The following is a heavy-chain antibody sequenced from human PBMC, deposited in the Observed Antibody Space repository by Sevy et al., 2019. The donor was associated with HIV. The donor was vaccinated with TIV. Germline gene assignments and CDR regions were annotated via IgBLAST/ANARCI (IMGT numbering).Heavy chain of an antibody. CDR2: IYHSGGT. CDR3: ARYYYDSSGSYFDY. J-gene: IGHJ4*02. Sequence: SETLSLTCAVSGGSISSGGYSWSWIRQPPGKGLEWIGYIYHSGGTYYNPSLKSRVTISVDRSKNQFSLKLSSVTAADTAVYYCARYYYDSSGSYFDYWGQGTLVTVSS. D-gene: IGHD3-22*01. V-gene: IGHV4-30-2*01. CDR1: GGSISSGGYS.